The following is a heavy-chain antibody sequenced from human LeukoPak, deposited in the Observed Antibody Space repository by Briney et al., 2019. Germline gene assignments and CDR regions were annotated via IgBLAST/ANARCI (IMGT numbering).Heavy chain of an antibody. CDR3: ARDRRYSSSWYVY. CDR1: GYTFSSYY. Sequence: SVKVSCKASGYTFSSYYMHWVRQAPGQGLEWMGIINPSGGSTSYAQKFQGRVTMTRDTSISTAYMELSRLRSDDTAVYYCARDRRYSSSWYVYWGQGTLVTVSS. V-gene: IGHV1-46*01. J-gene: IGHJ4*02. D-gene: IGHD6-13*01. CDR2: INPSGGST.